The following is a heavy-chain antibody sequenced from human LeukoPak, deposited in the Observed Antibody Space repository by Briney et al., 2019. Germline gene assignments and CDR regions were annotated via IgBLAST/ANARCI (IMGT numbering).Heavy chain of an antibody. CDR2: IRYDGSNK. V-gene: IGHV3-30*02. CDR1: GFTFSSYG. CDR3: ARGTSISSHPPCDD. D-gene: IGHD6-13*01. J-gene: IGHJ4*02. Sequence: TGGSLRLSCAASGFTFSSYGMHWVRQAPGKGLEWVAFIRYDGSNKYYADSVKGRFTVSRDNSKNTLYLQMNSLRAEDTAVYYCARGTSISSHPPCDDWGQGTLVTVSS.